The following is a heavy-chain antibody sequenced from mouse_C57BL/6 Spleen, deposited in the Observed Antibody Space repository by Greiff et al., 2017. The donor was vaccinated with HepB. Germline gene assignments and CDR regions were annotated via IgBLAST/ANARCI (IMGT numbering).Heavy chain of an antibody. CDR3: AREGQAY. CDR2: ISSGSSTI. D-gene: IGHD3-3*01. J-gene: IGHJ3*01. Sequence: DVKLVESGGGLVKPRGSLKLSCAASGFTFSDYGMHWVRQAPEKGLEWVAYISSGSSTIYYADTVKGRFTISRDNAKNTLFLQMTSLRSEDTAMYYCAREGQAYWGQGTLVTVSA. V-gene: IGHV5-17*01. CDR1: GFTFSDYG.